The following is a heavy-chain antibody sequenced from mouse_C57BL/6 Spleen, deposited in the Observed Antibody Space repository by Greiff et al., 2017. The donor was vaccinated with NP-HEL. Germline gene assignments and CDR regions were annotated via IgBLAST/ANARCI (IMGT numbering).Heavy chain of an antibody. D-gene: IGHD1-1*01. J-gene: IGHJ1*03. V-gene: IGHV10-3*01. Sequence: GGGLVQPKGSLKLSCAASGFTFNTYAMHWVRQAPGKGLEWVARIRSKSSNYATYYADSVKDRFTISRDDSQSMLYLQMNNLKTEDTAMYYCVGVNYYGSSHWYFDVWGTGTTVTVSS. CDR3: VGVNYYGSSHWYFDV. CDR1: GFTFNTYA. CDR2: IRSKSSNYAT.